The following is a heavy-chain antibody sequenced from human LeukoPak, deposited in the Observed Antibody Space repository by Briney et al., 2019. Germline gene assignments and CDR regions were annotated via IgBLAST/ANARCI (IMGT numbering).Heavy chain of an antibody. D-gene: IGHD6-19*01. V-gene: IGHV3-48*03. CDR3: AKGDSSGWNNWFDP. Sequence: GGSLRLSCAASGFTFSSYEMNWVRQAPGKGLEWVSYISSSGSTIYYADSVKGRFTISRDNSKNSLYLQMNSLRTEDTALYYCAKGDSSGWNNWFDPWGQGTLVTVSS. CDR1: GFTFSSYE. CDR2: ISSSGSTI. J-gene: IGHJ5*02.